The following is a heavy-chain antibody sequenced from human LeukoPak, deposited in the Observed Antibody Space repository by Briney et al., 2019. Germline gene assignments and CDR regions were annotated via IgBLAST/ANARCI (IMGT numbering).Heavy chain of an antibody. V-gene: IGHV4-59*01. CDR1: GGSISSYY. CDR2: IYYSGST. Sequence: SETLSLTCTVSGGSISSYYWSWIRQPPGKGLEWIGYIYYSGSTNYNPSLKSRVTISVDTYKNQFSLKLSSMTAADTAVYYCARGDSSSWPVNWFDPWGQGTLVTVSS. J-gene: IGHJ5*02. D-gene: IGHD6-13*01. CDR3: ARGDSSSWPVNWFDP.